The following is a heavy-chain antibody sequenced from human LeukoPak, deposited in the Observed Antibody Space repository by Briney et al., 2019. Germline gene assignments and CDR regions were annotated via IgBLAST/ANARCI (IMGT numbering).Heavy chain of an antibody. CDR3: ARAGPYSGSYYRGDAFDI. Sequence: SETLSLTCTVSGYSISSGYYWGWIRQPPGEGLEWIGSIYHSGSTYYNPSLKSRVTISVDTSKNQFSLKLSSVTAADTAVYYCARAGPYSGSYYRGDAFDIWGQGTMVTVSS. J-gene: IGHJ3*02. V-gene: IGHV4-38-2*02. CDR1: GYSISSGYY. D-gene: IGHD1-26*01. CDR2: IYHSGST.